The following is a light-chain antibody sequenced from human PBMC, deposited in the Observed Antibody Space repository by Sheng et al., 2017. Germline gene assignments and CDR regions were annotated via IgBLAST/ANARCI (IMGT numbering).Light chain of an antibody. CDR3: LQYNSWPSPDT. J-gene: IGKJ4*01. V-gene: IGKV3-15*01. CDR1: EFVSSN. Sequence: EIVMTQSPATLSVSPGERVTLSCRASEFVSSNLAWYQQKPGQAPRLLIYGASTRATGVPARFTGAGSETEFTLTITSLQSEDFAVYYCLQYNSWPSPDTFGGGTRVEIK. CDR2: GAS.